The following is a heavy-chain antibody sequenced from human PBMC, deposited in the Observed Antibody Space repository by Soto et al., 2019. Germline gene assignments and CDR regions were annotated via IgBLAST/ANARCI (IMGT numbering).Heavy chain of an antibody. CDR2: ISGSGGST. CDR3: AKDIDRVLRYFDWVHYYGMDV. CDR1: GFTFSSYA. J-gene: IGHJ6*02. V-gene: IGHV3-23*01. Sequence: GSLRLSCAASGFTFSSYAMSWVRQAPGKGLEWVSAISGSGGSTYYADSVKGRFTISRDNSKNTLYLQMNSLRAEDTAVYYCAKDIDRVLRYFDWVHYYGMDVWGQGTTVTV. D-gene: IGHD3-9*01.